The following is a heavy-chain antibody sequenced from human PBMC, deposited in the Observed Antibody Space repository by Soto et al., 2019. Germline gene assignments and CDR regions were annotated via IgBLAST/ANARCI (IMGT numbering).Heavy chain of an antibody. CDR3: ARGWLTRRGEDY. Sequence: ASVKVSCKASGYTFNDYGFSWVRRAPGQGLEWKGWISANNGNTKYAPKVQGRVTMTTDTSTSTAYMELRSLRSDVTAVYYCARGWLTRRGEDYWGQGTLVTVSS. CDR1: GYTFNDYG. CDR2: ISANNGNT. J-gene: IGHJ4*02. V-gene: IGHV1-18*01. D-gene: IGHD3-10*01.